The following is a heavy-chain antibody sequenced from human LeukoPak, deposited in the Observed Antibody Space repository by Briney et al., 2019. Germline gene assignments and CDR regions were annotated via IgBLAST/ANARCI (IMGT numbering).Heavy chain of an antibody. V-gene: IGHV4-59*01. CDR2: IYYSGST. CDR1: GGSISTYY. Sequence: SETLSLTCTDSGGSISTYYWGWIRQPPGKGLEWIAYIYYSGSTNYNPSLKSRVTISVDTSKNQFSLKLSSVTAADTAVYYCARFSNNYDILTGYPMYYFDYWGQGTLVTVSS. CDR3: ARFSNNYDILTGYPMYYFDY. J-gene: IGHJ4*02. D-gene: IGHD3-9*01.